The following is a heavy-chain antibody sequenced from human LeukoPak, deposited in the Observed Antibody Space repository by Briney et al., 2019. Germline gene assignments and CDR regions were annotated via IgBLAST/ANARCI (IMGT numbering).Heavy chain of an antibody. CDR1: GYTFTSYD. V-gene: IGHV1-8*01. CDR3: ARDTHCSTTSCQSGSLDY. Sequence: ASVKVSCKASGYTFTSYDINWVRQATGQGLEWMGWMNVNSGNTGYAQKFQGRVTMTRNTSISTAYMELSRLRSDDTAVYYCARDTHCSTTSCQSGSLDYWGQGTLLTVSS. J-gene: IGHJ4*02. D-gene: IGHD2-2*01. CDR2: MNVNSGNT.